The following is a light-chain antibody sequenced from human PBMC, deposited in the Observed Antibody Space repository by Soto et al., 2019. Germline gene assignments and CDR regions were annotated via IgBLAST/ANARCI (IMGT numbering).Light chain of an antibody. CDR3: QHYNDYSWT. Sequence: DIPMTQSPSTLSASVGDRVTITCRASQSISIWLAWYQQKPGKAPNLLIYKTSSLESGVPSRFSGSGSGTEFTLTISSLQPDDFAPYYCQHYNDYSWTFGQGTKVEIK. CDR2: KTS. J-gene: IGKJ1*01. CDR1: QSISIW. V-gene: IGKV1-5*03.